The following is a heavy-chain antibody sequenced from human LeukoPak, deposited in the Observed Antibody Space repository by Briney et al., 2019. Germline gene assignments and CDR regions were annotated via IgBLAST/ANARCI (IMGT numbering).Heavy chain of an antibody. Sequence: GASVKVSCKASGYTFASYGTSWVRQAPGQGLEWMGWISSDNGNTNYAQKFHGRVTLTTDTSTRTAYMELRSLRSGDTAVYYCARDHVIVAADSDYWGQGTLVTVSS. V-gene: IGHV1-18*01. CDR1: GYTFASYG. J-gene: IGHJ4*02. CDR3: ARDHVIVAADSDY. CDR2: ISSDNGNT. D-gene: IGHD3-22*01.